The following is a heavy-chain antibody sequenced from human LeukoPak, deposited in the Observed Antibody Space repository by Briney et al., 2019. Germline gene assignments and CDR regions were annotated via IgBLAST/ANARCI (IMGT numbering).Heavy chain of an antibody. J-gene: IGHJ4*02. CDR2: IYSSGST. Sequence: PSETLSLTCTVSGGSISSYYWSWIRQPAGKGLEWIGRIYSSGSTNYNPSLKSRVTMSGDTSKNQISLKLSSVTAADTAVYYCARGGSSSWYHYFDYWGQGTLVTVSS. CDR1: GGSISSYY. D-gene: IGHD6-13*01. V-gene: IGHV4-4*07. CDR3: ARGGSSSWYHYFDY.